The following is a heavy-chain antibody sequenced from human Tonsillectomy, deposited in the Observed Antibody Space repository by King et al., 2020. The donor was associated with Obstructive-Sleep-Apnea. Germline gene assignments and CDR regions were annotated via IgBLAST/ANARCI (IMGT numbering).Heavy chain of an antibody. CDR3: AREPSSGYYLGSFDI. J-gene: IGHJ3*02. CDR2: INHSGRT. D-gene: IGHD3-22*01. V-gene: IGHV4-34*01. Sequence: VQLQQWGAGLLKPSETLSLTCAVYGGSFSGYYWNWIRQPPGKGLEWIGKINHSGRTNYNPSLKSRITKSVDTSKNQFSLMLSSVTAADTAVYYGAREPSSGYYLGSFDIWGQGTMVTVSS. CDR1: GGSFSGYY.